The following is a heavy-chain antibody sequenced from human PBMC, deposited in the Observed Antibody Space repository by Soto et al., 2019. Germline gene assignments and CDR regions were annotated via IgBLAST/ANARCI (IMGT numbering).Heavy chain of an antibody. CDR2: INDSGST. Sequence: PSETLSLTCTVSGGSIRSAGHYWSWIRQHPGKGLEWIGYINDSGSTFYNPSLRSRLNISVDTSEDQFSLRLTSVTAEDTAIYYCVRGGGGGLFDPWGQGTMVTVSS. V-gene: IGHV4-31*03. J-gene: IGHJ5*02. CDR1: GGSIRSAGHY. D-gene: IGHD2-15*01. CDR3: VRGGGGGLFDP.